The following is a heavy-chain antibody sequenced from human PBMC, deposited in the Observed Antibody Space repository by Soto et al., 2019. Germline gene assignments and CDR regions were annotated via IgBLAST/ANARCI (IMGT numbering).Heavy chain of an antibody. CDR2: ISVSSTYI. J-gene: IGHJ4*01. Sequence: EVQLVESGGGLVKPGVSLRLSCAASGFTFSSHTMNWVRQAPGKGLEWVSSISVSSTYIYYADSVKGRVTISRDNAKNSVYLQMNRLRAENTAVYYCARGPGRVYVTEGDYCLDYWGHGTLVTVSS. D-gene: IGHD3-10*02. CDR1: GFTFSSHT. CDR3: ARGPGRVYVTEGDYCLDY. V-gene: IGHV3-21*01.